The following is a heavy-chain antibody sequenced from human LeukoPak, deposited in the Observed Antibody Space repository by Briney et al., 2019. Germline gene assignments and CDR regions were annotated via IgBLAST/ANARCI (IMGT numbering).Heavy chain of an antibody. CDR3: TRDHDMGAFDI. CDR2: LNPNTGGT. D-gene: IGHD3-9*01. Sequence: GASVKVSCKASGYTFTGYYMHWVRQAPGQGLEWMGCLNPNTGGTNYAQRFQGRVTMTRDTSISTAYMELSRLKSDDMAVYYCTRDHDMGAFDIWGQGTKVIVSS. J-gene: IGHJ3*02. CDR1: GYTFTGYY. V-gene: IGHV1-2*02.